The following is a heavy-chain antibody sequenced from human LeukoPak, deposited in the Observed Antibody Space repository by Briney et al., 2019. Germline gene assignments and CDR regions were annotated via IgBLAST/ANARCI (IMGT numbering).Heavy chain of an antibody. J-gene: IGHJ5*02. D-gene: IGHD1-1*01. CDR2: ISNSGTTI. CDR3: ARRQLNLDP. V-gene: IGHV3-11*01. Sequence: GGSLRLSCAASGFTFSDYYMSWMRQAPGEGLEWVSYISNSGTTIYYADSVKGRFTISRDNAKNSLYLQMNSLRAEDTAVYYCARRQLNLDPWGQGTLVTVSS. CDR1: GFTFSDYY.